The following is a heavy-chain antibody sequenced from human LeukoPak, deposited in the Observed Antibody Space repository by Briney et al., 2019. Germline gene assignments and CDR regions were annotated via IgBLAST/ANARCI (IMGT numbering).Heavy chain of an antibody. CDR1: GGSFRGYY. J-gene: IGHJ4*02. Sequence: SETLSLTCAVYGGSFRGYYWSWIRQPPGKGLEWIGEINHSGSTNYNPSLKSRVTISVDTSKNQFSLKLSSVTAADTAVYYCARLGGYYDSTPGDYWGQGTLVTVSS. CDR3: ARLGGYYDSTPGDY. CDR2: INHSGST. D-gene: IGHD3-22*01. V-gene: IGHV4-34*01.